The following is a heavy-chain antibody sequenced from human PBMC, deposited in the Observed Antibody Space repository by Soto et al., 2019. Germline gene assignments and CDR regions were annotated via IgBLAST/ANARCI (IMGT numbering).Heavy chain of an antibody. J-gene: IGHJ6*02. V-gene: IGHV1-18*01. Sequence: QVQLVQSASEVMKPGASVKVSCKASGYTFIRYGITWVRQAPGQRLEWMGWISPYNDQTIYAQKLQGRVTMTADTPTGTVYMQLTSLKSDDTAVYYCARGGYYDNVWGKLSHYGLDVWGQGTSVTVSS. CDR2: ISPYNDQT. CDR3: ARGGYYDNVWGKLSHYGLDV. D-gene: IGHD3-16*01. CDR1: GYTFIRYG.